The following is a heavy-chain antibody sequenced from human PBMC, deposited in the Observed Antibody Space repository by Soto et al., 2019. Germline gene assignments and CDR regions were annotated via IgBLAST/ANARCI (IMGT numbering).Heavy chain of an antibody. CDR2: IYTSDSDT. Sequence: VESLKISCKGSGYNFAGYWIAWVRQMPGKGLELMGIIYTSDSDTRYRPSFQGQVTISADKSISFAHLHWSSLRASDTAMHYCARGGVSTRSFDYWGQGAPGAVSS. CDR1: GYNFAGYW. D-gene: IGHD3-3*01. V-gene: IGHV5-51*01. J-gene: IGHJ4*02. CDR3: ARGGVSTRSFDY.